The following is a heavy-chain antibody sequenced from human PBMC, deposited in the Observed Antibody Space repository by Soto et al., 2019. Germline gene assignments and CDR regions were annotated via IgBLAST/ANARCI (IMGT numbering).Heavy chain of an antibody. D-gene: IGHD3-22*01. CDR3: AANYYDSSGYYCDFEY. Sequence: PGGSLRLSCAASGFTFSSYAMSWVRQAPGKGLEWVSAISGSGGSTYYADSVKGRFTISRDNSKNTLYPQMNSLRAEDTAVYYCAANYYDSSGYYCDFEYWGQGTLVTVS. J-gene: IGHJ4*02. CDR1: GFTFSSYA. CDR2: ISGSGGST. V-gene: IGHV3-23*01.